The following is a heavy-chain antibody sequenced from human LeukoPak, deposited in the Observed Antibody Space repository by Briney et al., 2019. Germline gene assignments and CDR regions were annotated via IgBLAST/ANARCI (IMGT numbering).Heavy chain of an antibody. J-gene: IGHJ4*02. D-gene: IGHD6-19*01. V-gene: IGHV5-51*01. Sequence: GESLKISCKGSGYSFSSYWIGWVRQMPGKGLEWMGIIYPGGSDTTYSLSFQGQVTFSADKSIGTAYLQWSSLKASDTAMYYCARLDGSGWSSYWGQGTLVTVSS. CDR1: GYSFSSYW. CDR3: ARLDGSGWSSY. CDR2: IYPGGSDT.